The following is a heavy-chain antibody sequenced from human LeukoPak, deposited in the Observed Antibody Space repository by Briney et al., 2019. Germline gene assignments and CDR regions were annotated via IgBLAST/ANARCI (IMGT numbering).Heavy chain of an antibody. J-gene: IGHJ4*02. CDR2: MSYDGSNK. CDR1: GFTFDIYA. Sequence: GGSLRLSCAASGFTFDIYAMHWVRQAPGRGLEWVAVMSYDGSNKYYADSVKGRFTISRDNSQNTLHLQMSSLRVAGTAVYYCARDQVQLCSSGSCYVIDNWGPGTLVAVSS. V-gene: IGHV3-30*04. D-gene: IGHD2-15*01. CDR3: ARDQVQLCSSGSCYVIDN.